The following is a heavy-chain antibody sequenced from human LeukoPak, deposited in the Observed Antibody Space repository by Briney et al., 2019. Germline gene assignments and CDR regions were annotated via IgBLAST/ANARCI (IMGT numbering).Heavy chain of an antibody. Sequence: GGSLRLSCAASGFIFSDFALHWVRQTPGKGLEFVSAVSSSGGHTYHAESVKGRFNISRDNSKNTVYLQMGSLRDEDVGLYYCAKDPGGRYDFWSGYSPFDYWGQGTLVTVSS. J-gene: IGHJ4*02. CDR2: VSSSGGHT. CDR3: AKDPGGRYDFWSGYSPFDY. D-gene: IGHD3-3*01. V-gene: IGHV3-64*02. CDR1: GFIFSDFA.